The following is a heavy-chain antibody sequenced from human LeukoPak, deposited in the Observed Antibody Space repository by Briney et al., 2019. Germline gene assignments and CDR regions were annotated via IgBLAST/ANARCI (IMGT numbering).Heavy chain of an antibody. Sequence: TGGSLRLSCAASGFTFSSYGMHWVRQAPGKGLEWVAVIWYDGSNKYYVDSVKGRFTISRDNSKNTLYLQMNSLRAEDTAVYYCAKNTRRYYYGSGVDYFDYWGQGTLVTVSS. J-gene: IGHJ4*02. D-gene: IGHD3-10*01. V-gene: IGHV3-33*06. CDR1: GFTFSSYG. CDR3: AKNTRRYYYGSGVDYFDY. CDR2: IWYDGSNK.